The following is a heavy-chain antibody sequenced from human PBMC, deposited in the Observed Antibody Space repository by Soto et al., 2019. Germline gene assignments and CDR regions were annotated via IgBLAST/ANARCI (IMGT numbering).Heavy chain of an antibody. V-gene: IGHV3-23*01. CDR2: ISGDADST. J-gene: IGHJ3*02. CDR3: ASDWGDDSAYWDAFQI. D-gene: IGHD2-21*01. Sequence: EVQLLESGGGLVKSGGSLRLSCAASGFTFSKFAVSWVHQAPGRGLEWVSAISGDADSTFYVDSVRGRFTISRDNSKNTLYLHMNDLRAEDTAVYYCASDWGDDSAYWDAFQIWGQGTVVSVSS. CDR1: GFTFSKFA.